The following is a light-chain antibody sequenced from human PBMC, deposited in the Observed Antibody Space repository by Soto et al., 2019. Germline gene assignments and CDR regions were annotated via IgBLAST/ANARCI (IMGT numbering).Light chain of an antibody. Sequence: DIQMTQSPSSLSASVGDRVTITCRASQAIGNYLNWYQQKPGKAPNLLIFGATTLQSGVPSRFSGSGYGTNFTLIISVLQPEDFAIYYCQQCHATPLTFGQGTDWRL. V-gene: IGKV1-39*01. J-gene: IGKJ5*01. CDR1: QAIGNY. CDR3: QQCHATPLT. CDR2: GAT.